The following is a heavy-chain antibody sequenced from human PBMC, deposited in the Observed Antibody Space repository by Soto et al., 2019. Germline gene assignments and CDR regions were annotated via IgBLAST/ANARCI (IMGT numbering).Heavy chain of an antibody. CDR3: ARDQRAGIAARPRDYYYGMDV. J-gene: IGHJ6*02. D-gene: IGHD6-6*01. V-gene: IGHV1-69*13. CDR1: GGTFSSYA. Sequence: SVRVSCKASGGTFSSYAISWVRQAPGQGLEWMGGIIPIFGTANYAQKFQGRVTITADEPTSTAYMELSSLRSEDTAVYYCARDQRAGIAARPRDYYYGMDVWGQGTTVTVSS. CDR2: IIPIFGTA.